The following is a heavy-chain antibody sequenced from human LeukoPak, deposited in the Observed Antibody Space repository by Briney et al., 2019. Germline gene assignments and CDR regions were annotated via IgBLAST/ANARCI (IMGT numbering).Heavy chain of an antibody. Sequence: GGSLRLSCAASGFTFSDYYMSWIRQAAGKGLEWLSYISSSGTTIYYADSVKGRFTISRDNAKNSLYLQMNTLRAEDTAVYYCARDRLGSGTYYRDDYWGQGTLVTVSS. J-gene: IGHJ4*02. V-gene: IGHV3-11*01. D-gene: IGHD3-10*01. CDR3: ARDRLGSGTYYRDDY. CDR2: ISSSGTTI. CDR1: GFTFSDYY.